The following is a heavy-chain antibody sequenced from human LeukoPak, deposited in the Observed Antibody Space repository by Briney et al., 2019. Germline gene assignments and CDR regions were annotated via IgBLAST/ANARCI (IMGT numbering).Heavy chain of an antibody. CDR2: IYTSGST. V-gene: IGHV4-4*07. Sequence: ETLSLTCTVSGGSISSYYWSWIRQPAGKGLEWIGRIYTSGSTNYNPSLKSRVTMSVDTSKNQFSLKLSSVTAADTAVYYCARDRATMVRGVRYYYMDVWGKGTTVTISS. D-gene: IGHD3-10*01. CDR1: GGSISSYY. CDR3: ARDRATMVRGVRYYYMDV. J-gene: IGHJ6*03.